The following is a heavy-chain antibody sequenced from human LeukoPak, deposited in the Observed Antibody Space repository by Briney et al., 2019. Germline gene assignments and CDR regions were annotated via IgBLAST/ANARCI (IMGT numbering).Heavy chain of an antibody. CDR2: TGGPGHDT. Sequence: ETLSLTCTVSGGSISSSSHYWGWIRQPPGKGLEWVSATGGPGHDTYYVDSVKGRFSISRDNSKNTLYLQMNSLRVEDTGIYYCAKDGRSRNSVWDPFDMWGQGTMVTVSS. V-gene: IGHV3-23*01. J-gene: IGHJ3*02. CDR1: GGSISSSSHY. D-gene: IGHD3-16*01. CDR3: AKDGRSRNSVWDPFDM.